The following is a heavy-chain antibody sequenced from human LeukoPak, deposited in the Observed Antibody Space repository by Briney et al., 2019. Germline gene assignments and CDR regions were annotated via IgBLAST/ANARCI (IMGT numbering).Heavy chain of an antibody. CDR1: GFTFSNYW. CDR2: INSDGINT. J-gene: IGHJ4*02. D-gene: IGHD3-22*01. CDR3: ARGYYDSNAQLFDY. V-gene: IGHV3-74*01. Sequence: GGSLRLSCAASGFTFSNYWMHWVRQAPGKGLVWVSRINSDGINTSYADSVKGRFTISRDNAKNSLYLQMNSLRAEDTAVYYCARGYYDSNAQLFDYWGQGTLVTVSS.